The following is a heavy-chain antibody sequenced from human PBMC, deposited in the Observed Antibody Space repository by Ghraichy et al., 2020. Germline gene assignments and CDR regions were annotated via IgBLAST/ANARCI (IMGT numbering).Heavy chain of an antibody. CDR2: IYYSGST. V-gene: IGHV4-59*08. Sequence: SETLSLTCTVSGGSISSYYWSWIRQPPGKGLEWIGYIYYSGSTNYNPSLKSRVTISVDTSKNQFSLKLSSVTAADTAVYYCARLDRSTGPFYYYGMDVWGQGTTVTVSS. D-gene: IGHD2-2*01. CDR1: GGSISSYY. J-gene: IGHJ6*02. CDR3: ARLDRSTGPFYYYGMDV.